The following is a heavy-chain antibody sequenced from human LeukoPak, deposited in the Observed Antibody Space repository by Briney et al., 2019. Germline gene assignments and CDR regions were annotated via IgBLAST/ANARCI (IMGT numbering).Heavy chain of an antibody. D-gene: IGHD6-13*01. CDR3: ARSQQLIRTFDY. Sequence: PSETLSLTCTVSGGSISSYYWSWIRQPPGKGLEWIGYIYYSGSTNYNPSLKSRVTMSVDTSKNQFSLKLSSVTAADTAVYYCARSQQLIRTFDYWGQGTLVTVSS. V-gene: IGHV4-59*01. CDR1: GGSISSYY. CDR2: IYYSGST. J-gene: IGHJ4*02.